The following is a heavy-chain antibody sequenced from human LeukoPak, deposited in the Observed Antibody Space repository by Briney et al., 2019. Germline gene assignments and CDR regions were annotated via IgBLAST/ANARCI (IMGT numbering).Heavy chain of an antibody. J-gene: IGHJ4*02. Sequence: GGSLRLSCAASAFSLDAYNMNWVRQAPGKGLEWVSSISYTGTYIYYADSVKGRFTISRDNAQNSLYLQMNSLRAEDTAIYYCVRDRGTYRPIDYWGQGTLVTVSS. CDR2: ISYTGTYI. D-gene: IGHD1-26*01. CDR1: AFSLDAYN. V-gene: IGHV3-21*04. CDR3: VRDRGTYRPIDY.